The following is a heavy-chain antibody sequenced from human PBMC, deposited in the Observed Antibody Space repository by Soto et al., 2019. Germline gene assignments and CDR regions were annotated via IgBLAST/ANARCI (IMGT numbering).Heavy chain of an antibody. V-gene: IGHV3-48*01. D-gene: IGHD2-21*02. Sequence: GGSLRLSCAASGFTFSSYSMNWVRQAPGKGLEWVSYISSSSSTIYYADSVKGRFTISRDNSKNSLYLQMNSLRAEDTAVYYCARDKLAVTDYYYYMDVWGKGTTVTVSS. CDR2: ISSSSSTI. CDR1: GFTFSSYS. CDR3: ARDKLAVTDYYYYMDV. J-gene: IGHJ6*03.